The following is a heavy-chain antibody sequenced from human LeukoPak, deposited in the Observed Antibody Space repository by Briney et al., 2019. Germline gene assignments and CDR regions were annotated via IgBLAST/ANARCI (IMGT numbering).Heavy chain of an antibody. CDR1: GFIFSDYD. CDR3: GRAFPPLRTSSAGDL. J-gene: IGHJ4*02. D-gene: IGHD3-16*01. CDR2: ISGLSSYT. V-gene: IGHV3-21*01. Sequence: GGSLRLSCSASGFIFSDYDMNWVRQAPGKGLEWVSSISGLSSYTYYGESVKGRFSISRDNAKNSLYLQMNSLGAEDTATYYCGRAFPPLRTSSAGDLWGQGILVTVSS.